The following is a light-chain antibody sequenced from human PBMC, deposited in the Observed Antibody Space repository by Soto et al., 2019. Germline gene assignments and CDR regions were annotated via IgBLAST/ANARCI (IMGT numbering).Light chain of an antibody. CDR1: QSLNSFY. CDR2: GSS. J-gene: IGKJ1*01. V-gene: IGKV3-20*01. CDR3: QQYDISPRT. Sequence: EIVLTQSPGTLSLSPGERDTLSCRASQSLNSFYLAWYQQKPGQAPRLLIYGSSNRATGIPGRFSGSGSGTDFTLTISRLDPEDFAVYYCQQYDISPRTFGQGTKVDIK.